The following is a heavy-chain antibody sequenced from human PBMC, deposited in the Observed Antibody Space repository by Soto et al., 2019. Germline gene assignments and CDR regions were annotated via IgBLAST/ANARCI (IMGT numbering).Heavy chain of an antibody. J-gene: IGHJ4*02. CDR1: GFTFSSYG. CDR3: AKDNASGYSSGWYGPAENNYFDY. Sequence: GGSLRLSCAASGFTFSSYGMHWVRQAPGKGLEWVAVILYDGSEKWFADSVKGRFTISRDNSKNTLYLQMNSLRAEDTAVYYCAKDNASGYSSGWYGPAENNYFDYWGQGTLVTVSS. CDR2: ILYDGSEK. V-gene: IGHV3-30*18. D-gene: IGHD6-19*01.